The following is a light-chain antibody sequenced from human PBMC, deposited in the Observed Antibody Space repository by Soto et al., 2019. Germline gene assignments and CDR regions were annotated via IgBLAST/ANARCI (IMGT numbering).Light chain of an antibody. CDR3: CSKAGTSTAV. CDR1: SSDVGRYDY. J-gene: IGLJ2*01. Sequence: QSFLTQPRSVSGSPGQSVTISCAGTSSDVGRYDYVSWYQHHPGKAPKLLIYDVNKWPSGVPDRFSGSKSGNTASLSISGLQAEDEADYYCCSKAGTSTAVFGGGTKVTVL. V-gene: IGLV2-11*01. CDR2: DVN.